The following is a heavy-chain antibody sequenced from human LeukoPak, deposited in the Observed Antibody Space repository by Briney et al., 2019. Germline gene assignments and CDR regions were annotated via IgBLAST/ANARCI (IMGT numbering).Heavy chain of an antibody. V-gene: IGHV1-69*01. D-gene: IGHD6-19*01. J-gene: IGHJ4*02. Sequence: ASVKVSCKASGGTFSSYAISWVRQAPGQGLEWMGGIIPIFGTANYAQKFQGRVTITADESTSTAYMELSRLRSDDTAVYYCARDLSLAVPVQGYWGQGTLVTVSS. CDR1: GGTFSSYA. CDR3: ARDLSLAVPVQGY. CDR2: IIPIFGTA.